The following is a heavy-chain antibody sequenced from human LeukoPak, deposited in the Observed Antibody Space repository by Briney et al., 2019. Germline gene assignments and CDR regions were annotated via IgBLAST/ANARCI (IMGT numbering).Heavy chain of an antibody. Sequence: PSETLSLTCAVYGGSFSGYYWNWIRLPPGKGLEWIGEINHSGSTNYNPSLKSRVTISVDTSKNQFSLKLSSVTAADTAVYYCARLPQSYGSGDGYGMDVWGQGTTVTVSS. CDR1: GGSFSGYY. CDR3: ARLPQSYGSGDGYGMDV. CDR2: INHSGST. J-gene: IGHJ6*02. D-gene: IGHD3-10*01. V-gene: IGHV4-34*01.